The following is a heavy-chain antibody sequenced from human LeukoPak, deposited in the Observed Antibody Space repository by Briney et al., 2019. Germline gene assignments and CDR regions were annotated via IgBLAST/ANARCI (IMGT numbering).Heavy chain of an antibody. CDR3: AGEGAYYDSSGYYIDY. CDR2: ISSSSSYI. J-gene: IGHJ4*02. V-gene: IGHV3-21*01. CDR1: GFTFSSYS. D-gene: IGHD3-22*01. Sequence: GGSLRLSCAASGFTFSSYSMNWVRQAPGKGLEWVSSISSSSSYIYYADSVKGRFTISRDNAKNSLYLQMNSLRAEDTAVYYSAGEGAYYDSSGYYIDYWGQGTLVTVSS.